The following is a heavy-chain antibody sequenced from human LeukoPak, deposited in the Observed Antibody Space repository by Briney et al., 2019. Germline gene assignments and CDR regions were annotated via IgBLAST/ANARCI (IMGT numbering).Heavy chain of an antibody. CDR3: ARDRRYYDSPYYFDY. CDR2: ISYSAERT. J-gene: IGHJ4*02. Sequence: GGSLRLSCAASGLTFSSYVMNWVCQAPGKGLEWVAGISYSAERTDYAGSVKGRFTISRDNSKNILYLQMNSLRADDTAVYYCARDRRYYDSPYYFDYWGQGTLVTVSS. V-gene: IGHV3-23*01. D-gene: IGHD3-22*01. CDR1: GLTFSSYV.